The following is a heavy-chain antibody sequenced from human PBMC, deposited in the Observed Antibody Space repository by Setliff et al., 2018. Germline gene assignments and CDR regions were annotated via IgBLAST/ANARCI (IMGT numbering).Heavy chain of an antibody. V-gene: IGHV4-39*07. Sequence: SETLSLTCSVSGGSISRSSYHYVWIRQPPGKGLEWIGSIYYSGTTHYNPSLKSRVTISVDTSKNQFSLKLSSVTAADTAVYYCARDRGGWSGYPDYGMDVWGQGTTVTVSS. CDR3: ARDRGGWSGYPDYGMDV. D-gene: IGHD3-3*01. CDR2: IYYSGTT. J-gene: IGHJ6*02. CDR1: GGSISRSSYH.